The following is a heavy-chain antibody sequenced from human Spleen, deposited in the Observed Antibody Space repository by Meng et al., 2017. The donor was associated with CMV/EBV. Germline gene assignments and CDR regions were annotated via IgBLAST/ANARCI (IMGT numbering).Heavy chain of an antibody. CDR2: ISTTSSYI. J-gene: IGHJ6*02. V-gene: IGHV3-21*01. Sequence: GGSLRLSCAASGFTFNGYNMNWVRQAPGKGLEWVSSISTTSSYIYYADSLKGRFTISRDNGKNTLYLQISSLRVEDTAVYYCAGFGVTITNGLDVWGQGTTVTVSS. CDR1: GFTFNGYN. CDR3: AGFGVTITNGLDV. D-gene: IGHD3-3*01.